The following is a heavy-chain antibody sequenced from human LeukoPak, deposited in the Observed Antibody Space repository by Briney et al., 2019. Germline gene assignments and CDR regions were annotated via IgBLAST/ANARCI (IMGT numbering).Heavy chain of an antibody. V-gene: IGHV3-30*04. J-gene: IGHJ4*02. D-gene: IGHD2-2*01. CDR1: GFTFNNYA. Sequence: GGSLRLSCAASGFTFNNYAIHWVRQAPGKGLEWVAVMTYDGSEKYYADSSTSRVTISRDNSNDPLFLHMNSLRAEDTAVYYCARGRGSTSSYFDYWGKGTLVTVSS. CDR3: ARGRGSTSSYFDY. CDR2: MTYDGSEK.